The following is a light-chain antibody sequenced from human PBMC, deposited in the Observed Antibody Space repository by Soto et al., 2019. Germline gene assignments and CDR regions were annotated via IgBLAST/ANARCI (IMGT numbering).Light chain of an antibody. J-gene: IGLJ2*01. V-gene: IGLV1-40*01. CDR1: SSNIGAGYD. Sequence: QSVLTQPPSVSGAPGQRVAISCTGSSSNIGAGYDVHWYQQLPGTAPKLLIFDNSNQPSGVPDRFSGSKSGTSASLAIAGLQAEDEADYYCQSYGSSLSGVVFGGGTKLTVL. CDR2: DNS. CDR3: QSYGSSLSGVV.